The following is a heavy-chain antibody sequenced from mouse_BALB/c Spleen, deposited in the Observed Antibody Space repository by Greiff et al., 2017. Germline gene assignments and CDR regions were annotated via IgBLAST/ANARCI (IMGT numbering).Heavy chain of an antibody. V-gene: IGHV5-6*02. D-gene: IGHD2-10*02. CDR3: ARPGYGNPYAMDY. CDR2: ISSGGSYT. Sequence: DVKLVESGGDLVKPGGSLKLSCAASGFTFSSYGMSWVRQTPDKRLEWVATISSGGSYTYYPDSVKGRFTISRDNAKNTLYLQMSSLKSEDTAMYYCARPGYGNPYAMDYWGQGTSVTVYS. CDR1: GFTFSSYG. J-gene: IGHJ4*01.